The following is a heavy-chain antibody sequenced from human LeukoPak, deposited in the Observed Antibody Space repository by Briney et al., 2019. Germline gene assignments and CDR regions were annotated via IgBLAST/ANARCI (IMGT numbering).Heavy chain of an antibody. J-gene: IGHJ3*02. D-gene: IGHD2-21*02. CDR3: ARRGCGGDCYYDAFDI. CDR2: ISSNGGST. Sequence: PGGSLRLSCAASGFTFSSYAVPWVRQAPGEGLEYVSAISSNGGSTYYANSVKGRFTISRDNSKNTLYLQMGSLRAEDMAVYYCARRGCGGDCYYDAFDIWGQGTMVTVSS. CDR1: GFTFSSYA. V-gene: IGHV3-64*01.